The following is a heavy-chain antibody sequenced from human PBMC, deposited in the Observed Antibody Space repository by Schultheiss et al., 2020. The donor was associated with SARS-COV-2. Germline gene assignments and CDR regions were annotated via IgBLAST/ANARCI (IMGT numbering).Heavy chain of an antibody. Sequence: SETLSLTCAVSGYSISSGYYWGWIRQPPGKGLEWIGSIYYSGSTYYNPSLKSRVTISVDTSKNQFSLKLSSVTAADTAVYYCARQSYYYDSSGYPNWFDPWGQGTLVTVSS. D-gene: IGHD3-22*01. CDR3: ARQSYYYDSSGYPNWFDP. CDR1: GYSISSGYY. V-gene: IGHV4-38-2*01. J-gene: IGHJ5*02. CDR2: IYYSGST.